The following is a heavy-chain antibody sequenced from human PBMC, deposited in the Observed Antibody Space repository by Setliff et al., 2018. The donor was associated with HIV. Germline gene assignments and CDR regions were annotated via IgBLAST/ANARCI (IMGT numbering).Heavy chain of an antibody. V-gene: IGHV3-23*01. Sequence: LKISCVASGFTFSTYAINWVRLAPGKGLEWVSSISGSGYPYYADSVKGRFTISRDDSKNTLFLQMDSLRAEDTALYYCAKQRYYDGNDGFDVWGQGTMVTVSS. D-gene: IGHD3-16*01. CDR1: GFTFSTYA. CDR3: AKQRYYDGNDGFDV. CDR2: ISGSGYP. J-gene: IGHJ3*01.